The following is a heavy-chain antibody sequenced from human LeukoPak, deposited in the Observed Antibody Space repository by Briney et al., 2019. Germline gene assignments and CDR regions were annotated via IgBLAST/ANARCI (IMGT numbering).Heavy chain of an antibody. V-gene: IGHV1-69*05. CDR1: GGTFSSYA. CDR3: ARGAYDRSPPPPFEYYYYMDV. D-gene: IGHD3-22*01. Sequence: EASVKVSCKASGGTFSSYAISWVRQAPGQGLEWMGGIIPIFGTANYAQKFQGRVTITTDESTSTAYMELSSLRSEDTAVYYCARGAYDRSPPPPFEYYYYMDVWGKGTTVTVSS. CDR2: IIPIFGTA. J-gene: IGHJ6*03.